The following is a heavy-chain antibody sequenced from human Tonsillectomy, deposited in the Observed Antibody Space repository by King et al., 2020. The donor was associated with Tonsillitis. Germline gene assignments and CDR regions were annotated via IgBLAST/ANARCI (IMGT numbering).Heavy chain of an antibody. CDR1: GYTFTSYY. CDR3: ARNLWVSDSSGPSDY. Sequence: VQLVESGAEVKKPGASVKVSCTASGYTFTSYYMHWVRQAPGQGLEWMGIINPSGGSTSYAQKFQGRVTMTRDTSTNTVYMELSSLRSEDTAVYFCARNLWVSDSSGPSDYWGQGTLVTVSS. J-gene: IGHJ4*02. V-gene: IGHV1-46*01. D-gene: IGHD3-22*01. CDR2: INPSGGST.